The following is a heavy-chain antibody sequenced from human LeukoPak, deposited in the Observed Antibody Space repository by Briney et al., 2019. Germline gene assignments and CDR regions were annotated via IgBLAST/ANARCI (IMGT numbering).Heavy chain of an antibody. D-gene: IGHD5-24*01. CDR3: ARGLLDGYTHPAAFDI. Sequence: PSEPLSLTCTVSGGSISSYYWSWIRQPPGKGLEWIGYIYYSGSTNYNPSLKSRVTISVDTSKNQFSLKLSSVTAADTAVYYCARGLLDGYTHPAAFDIWGQGTMVTVSS. CDR1: GGSISSYY. J-gene: IGHJ3*02. V-gene: IGHV4-59*01. CDR2: IYYSGST.